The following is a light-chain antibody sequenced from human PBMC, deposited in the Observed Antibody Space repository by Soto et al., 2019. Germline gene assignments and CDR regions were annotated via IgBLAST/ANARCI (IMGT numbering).Light chain of an antibody. CDR3: QQHSKWPIT. J-gene: IGKJ5*01. CDR2: GIS. V-gene: IGKV3-15*01. CDR1: QSVDSN. Sequence: EIVMTQSPGTLSLPPGETATLSCRASQSVDSNYLAWYQQKPGQAPRLLVYGISTRATDIPARFSGSGSGTEFNLTISSLQSEDFGIYYCQQHSKWPITFGQGTRLEIK.